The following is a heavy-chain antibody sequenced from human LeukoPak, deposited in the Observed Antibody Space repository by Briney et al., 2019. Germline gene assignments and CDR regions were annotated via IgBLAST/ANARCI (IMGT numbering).Heavy chain of an antibody. D-gene: IGHD1-26*01. CDR1: AFTFSTYG. Sequence: GGSLRLSCAASAFTFSTYGMHWVRQAPGKGLEWVAFIRYDGTRKSYADSVKGRFTISRDNSKNMLYLQMNSLRVEDTALYYCATYSGSYRDDIFDMWGKGTTVTISS. V-gene: IGHV3-30*02. CDR3: ATYSGSYRDDIFDM. J-gene: IGHJ6*04. CDR2: IRYDGTRK.